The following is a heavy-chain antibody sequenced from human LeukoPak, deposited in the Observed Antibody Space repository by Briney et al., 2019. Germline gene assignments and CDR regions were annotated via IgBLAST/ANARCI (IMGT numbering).Heavy chain of an antibody. D-gene: IGHD6-19*01. CDR3: ARDHQWLAQKYGMDV. J-gene: IGHJ6*04. CDR2: IYYSGSA. Sequence: SETLSLTCTVSGGSISSYYWSWIRQLPGKGLEWIGYIYYSGSANYNPSLKSRVTISVDTSKNQFSLKLSSVTAADTAVYYCARDHQWLAQKYGMDVWGKGTTVTVSS. CDR1: GGSISSYY. V-gene: IGHV4-59*01.